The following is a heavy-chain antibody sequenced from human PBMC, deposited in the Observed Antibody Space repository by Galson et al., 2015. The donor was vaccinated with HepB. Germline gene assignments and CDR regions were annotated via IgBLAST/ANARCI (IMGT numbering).Heavy chain of an antibody. CDR1: GYTFTSYT. Sequence: SVKVSCKASGYTFTSYTIYWVRQAPGQRLEYMGWINAGDGNTKYSQKFQDRVTISRDTSARTTYMELRSLRSEDTAVYYCARDRFYGTGTELNYWGQGTLVTVSS. J-gene: IGHJ4*02. CDR2: INAGDGNT. D-gene: IGHD3-10*01. V-gene: IGHV1-3*01. CDR3: ARDRFYGTGTELNY.